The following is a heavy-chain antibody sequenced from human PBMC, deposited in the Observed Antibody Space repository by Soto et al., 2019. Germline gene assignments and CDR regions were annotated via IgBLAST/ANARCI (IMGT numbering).Heavy chain of an antibody. V-gene: IGHV1-69*13. J-gene: IGHJ5*02. CDR1: GCTFSIYA. CDR2: IIPIFGTA. Sequence: SVKVSCTASGCTFSIYAISWVRQAPGQGLEWMGGIIPIFGTANYAQKFQGRVTITADESTSTAYMELSSLRSEDTAVYYCARPTRYYYDSSGQSAWFDPWGQGTLVTV. D-gene: IGHD3-22*01. CDR3: ARPTRYYYDSSGQSAWFDP.